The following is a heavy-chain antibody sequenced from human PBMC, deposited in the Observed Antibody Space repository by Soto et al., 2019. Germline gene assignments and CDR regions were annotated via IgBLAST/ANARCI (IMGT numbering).Heavy chain of an antibody. V-gene: IGHV1-18*01. CDR2: ISAYNGNT. D-gene: IGHD5-18*01. J-gene: IGHJ4*02. CDR3: ARSPRYSSPGGDFDY. CDR1: GYTFTSYG. Sequence: QVQLVQSGAEVKKPGASVKVSCKASGYTFTSYGISWVRQAPGQGLECMGWISAYNGNTNYALKLQGRVTMTTDTSTSTAYMERRSLRSDDTAVYYCARSPRYSSPGGDFDYWGQGTLVTVSS.